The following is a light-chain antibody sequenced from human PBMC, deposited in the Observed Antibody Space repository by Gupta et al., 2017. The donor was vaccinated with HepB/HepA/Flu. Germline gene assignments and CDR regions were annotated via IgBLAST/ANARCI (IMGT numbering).Light chain of an antibody. V-gene: IGKV4-1*01. CDR1: RSVLFSSSSKNF. J-gene: IGKJ1*01. CDR3: QQYYNTPPT. CDR2: WAY. Sequence: DIVMTQSPDSLTVSLGERVTINCKSSRSVLFSSSSKNFLAWYQQKPGQPPKLLIYWAYMRKSGVPYRFSGSGSGTDFTLTISSLQAEDVAVYYCQQYYNTPPTFGQGTKVEIK.